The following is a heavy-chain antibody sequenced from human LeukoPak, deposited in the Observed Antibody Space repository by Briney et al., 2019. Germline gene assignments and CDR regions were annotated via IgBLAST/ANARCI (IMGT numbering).Heavy chain of an antibody. Sequence: PGGSLRLSCEASGFTFSSYSMNWVRQAPGKGLEWVSSISSTSSYIYYADSLKGRFTISRDNAKNSLYLQMNSLSAEDTAVYYCARQGNNWNYWYDYWGQGTLVTVSS. CDR2: ISSTSSYI. D-gene: IGHD1-7*01. CDR1: GFTFSSYS. J-gene: IGHJ4*02. V-gene: IGHV3-21*01. CDR3: ARQGNNWNYWYDY.